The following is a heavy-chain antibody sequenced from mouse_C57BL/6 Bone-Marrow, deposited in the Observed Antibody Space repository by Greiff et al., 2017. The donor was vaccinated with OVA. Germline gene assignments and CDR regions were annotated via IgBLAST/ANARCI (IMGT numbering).Heavy chain of an antibody. Sequence: VQLQQPGAELVKPGASVKLSCKASGYTFTSYWMHWVKQRPGRGLEWIGRIDPNSGGTKYNEKFKSKATLTVDKPSSTAYMQLSSLTSEDSAVYYCELYYGSSPWYFDVWGTGTTVTVSS. CDR1: GYTFTSYW. V-gene: IGHV1-72*01. CDR2: IDPNSGGT. J-gene: IGHJ1*03. D-gene: IGHD1-1*01. CDR3: ELYYGSSPWYFDV.